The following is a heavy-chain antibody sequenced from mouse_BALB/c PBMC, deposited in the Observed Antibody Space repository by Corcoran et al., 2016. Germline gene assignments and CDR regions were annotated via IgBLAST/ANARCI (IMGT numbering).Heavy chain of an antibody. CDR3: ASYYGSSFAY. J-gene: IGHJ3*01. D-gene: IGHD1-1*01. V-gene: IGHV9-1*02. CDR2: INTYTGEP. Sequence: QIQLVQSGPELKKPGETVKISCKASGYTFTNYGMNWVKQAPGKGLKWMGWINTYTGEPTYADDFKGRFAFSLETSASTAYLQINNPKNEDMATYFCASYYGSSFAYWGQGTLVTVSA. CDR1: GYTFTNYG.